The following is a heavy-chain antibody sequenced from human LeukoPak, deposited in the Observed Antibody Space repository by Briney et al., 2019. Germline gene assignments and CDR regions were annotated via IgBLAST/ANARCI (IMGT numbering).Heavy chain of an antibody. D-gene: IGHD3-16*01. CDR1: GFTFSNYA. J-gene: IGHJ4*02. V-gene: IGHV3-23*01. Sequence: PGGSLRLSCAASGFTFSNYAMSWVRQAPGKGLEWVSTISGGGGSTYYADSVKGRFTISRDNSKNTLYLHVNSLRDEDTAVYYCAKGGEGDVTPFDYWGQGTLVTVSS. CDR2: ISGGGGST. CDR3: AKGGEGDVTPFDY.